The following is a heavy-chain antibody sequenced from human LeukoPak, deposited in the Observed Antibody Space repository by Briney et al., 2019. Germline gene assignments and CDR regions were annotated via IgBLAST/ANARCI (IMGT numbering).Heavy chain of an antibody. CDR2: IKRDGTYT. J-gene: IGHJ6*03. CDR1: GFTFSNYC. V-gene: IGHV3-74*01. Sequence: PGGSLRLSCAASGFTFSNYCFHWVRQAPGQGLVWVARIKRDGTYTNYADSVKGRFTISRDDAKNTLYLQMNSLRVDDTGMYFCARGGDCFDRMDVWGKGTTVTVSS. D-gene: IGHD2-21*02. CDR3: ARGGDCFDRMDV.